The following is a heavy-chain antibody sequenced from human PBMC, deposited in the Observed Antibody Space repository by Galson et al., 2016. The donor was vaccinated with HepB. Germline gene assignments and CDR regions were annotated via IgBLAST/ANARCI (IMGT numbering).Heavy chain of an antibody. J-gene: IGHJ3*02. CDR2: IYPGDFDT. V-gene: IGHV5-51*01. Sequence: QSGAEVKEPGESLKISCKGSGYSFSTFWIAWVRQMPGKGLEWMGIIYPGDFDTRYSPSFQGQVTISVDKSITPAYLQLRSLQDSDTAMYYCARSPTGTSNPRALDIWGRGTMVTVS. D-gene: IGHD1-1*01. CDR1: GYSFSTFW. CDR3: ARSPTGTSNPRALDI.